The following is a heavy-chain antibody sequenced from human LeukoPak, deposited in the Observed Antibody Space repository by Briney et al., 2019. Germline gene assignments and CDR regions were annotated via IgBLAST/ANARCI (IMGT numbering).Heavy chain of an antibody. Sequence: GASVKVSCKASGYTFTSYGISWVRQAPGQGLEWMGWISVYNGNTNYAQKLQGRVTMTTDTSTNTAYMELRSLRSDDTAVYYCARDEYSSGWYENYYYYMDVWGKGTTVTVSS. CDR1: GYTFTSYG. CDR2: ISVYNGNT. J-gene: IGHJ6*03. CDR3: ARDEYSSGWYENYYYYMDV. D-gene: IGHD6-19*01. V-gene: IGHV1-18*01.